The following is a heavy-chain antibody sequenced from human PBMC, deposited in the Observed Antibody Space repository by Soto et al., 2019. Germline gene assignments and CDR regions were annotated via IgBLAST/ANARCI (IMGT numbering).Heavy chain of an antibody. J-gene: IGHJ4*02. CDR2: ISGSGGST. D-gene: IGHD5-18*01. V-gene: IGHV3-23*01. CDR1: GFTFSSYA. Sequence: HPGGSLRLSCAASGFTFSSYAMSWVRQAPGKGLEWVSAISGSGGSTYYADSVKGRFTISRDNSKNTLYLQMNSLRAEDTAVYYCAKDPDGYNYKPDYWGQGTLVTVSS. CDR3: AKDPDGYNYKPDY.